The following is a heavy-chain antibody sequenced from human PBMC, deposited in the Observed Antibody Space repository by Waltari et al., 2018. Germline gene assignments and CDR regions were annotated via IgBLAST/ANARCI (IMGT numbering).Heavy chain of an antibody. D-gene: IGHD7-27*01. Sequence: EVQLVESGGGLVKPGGSLGLSCGTSGFRFSRYSMNWVRQAPGKGLEWVSSISSSTTYIHYADSVKGRFTISRDNAKNSLYLQMNSLRVEDTAVYYCVSGGWGFYFDYWGQGTVVTVSS. CDR3: VSGGWGFYFDY. CDR1: GFRFSRYS. J-gene: IGHJ4*02. V-gene: IGHV3-21*01. CDR2: ISSSTTYI.